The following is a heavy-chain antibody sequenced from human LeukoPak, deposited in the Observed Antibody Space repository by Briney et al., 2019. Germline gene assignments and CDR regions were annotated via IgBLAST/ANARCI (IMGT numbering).Heavy chain of an antibody. J-gene: IGHJ4*02. CDR2: IGGSGTRT. CDR1: GFTFTTYG. V-gene: IGHV3-23*01. D-gene: IGHD2-2*03. Sequence: GGSLRLSCSASGFTFTTYGMNWVRQAPGKGLEWVSGIGGSGTRTYYADSVKGRFTISRDNSKNTPYLQMNSLRDEDTAVYYCAKDSGWILFDDWGQGTLVTVSS. CDR3: AKDSGWILFDD.